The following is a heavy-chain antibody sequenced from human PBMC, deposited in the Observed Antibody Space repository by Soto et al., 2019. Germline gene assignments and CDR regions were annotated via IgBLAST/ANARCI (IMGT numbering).Heavy chain of an antibody. V-gene: IGHV3-33*01. CDR3: VRWGNWKVPDH. J-gene: IGHJ4*02. D-gene: IGHD1-1*01. Sequence: QVQLVESGGGVVQPGTSLRLSCAASGFTFSSHGMHWVRQAPGKGPEWVAVIWYDGSTKYYADSVRGRFYISRDNAKNMLYLQMSSLRVEDTAVYHCVRWGNWKVPDHWGQGTLVTVSS. CDR1: GFTFSSHG. CDR2: IWYDGSTK.